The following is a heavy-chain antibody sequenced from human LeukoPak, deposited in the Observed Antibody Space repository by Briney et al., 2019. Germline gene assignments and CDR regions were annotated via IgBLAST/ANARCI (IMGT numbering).Heavy chain of an antibody. J-gene: IGHJ6*03. CDR3: ARGHYGGNIPRYYYMDV. CDR1: GYTFTGYY. D-gene: IGHD4-23*01. V-gene: IGHV1-2*06. Sequence: GASVKVSCKASGYTFTGYYMHWVRQAPGQGLEWMGRINPNSGGTNYAQKFQGRVTMTRDTSISTAYMELSRLRSDDTAVYYCARGHYGGNIPRYYYMDVWGKGTTVTVSS. CDR2: INPNSGGT.